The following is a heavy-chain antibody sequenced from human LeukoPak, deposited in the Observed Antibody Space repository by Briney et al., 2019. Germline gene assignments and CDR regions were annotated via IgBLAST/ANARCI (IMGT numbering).Heavy chain of an antibody. D-gene: IGHD5-18*01. V-gene: IGHV4-38-2*02. Sequence: TSETLSLTCTVSGGSISSGYYWGWIRQPPGKGLEWIGSIYHSGNTYYNPSLKSRVTISVDTSKNQFSLRLSSVTAADTAVYYCARVRHGYSYVFDYWGQGTLVTVSS. J-gene: IGHJ4*02. CDR3: ARVRHGYSYVFDY. CDR1: GGSISSGYY. CDR2: IYHSGNT.